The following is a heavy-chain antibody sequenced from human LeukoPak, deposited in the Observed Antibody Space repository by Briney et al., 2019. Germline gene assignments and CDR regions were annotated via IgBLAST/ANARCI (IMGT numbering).Heavy chain of an antibody. Sequence: GGSLRLSCAASGFTFSSYWMHWVRQAPGKGLVWVSRINTDGSSTSYADSVKGRFTISRDNAKNTLYLQMNSLRAEDTAVYYCARDRGATYYDFWSGMDDAFDIWGQGTMVTVSS. J-gene: IGHJ3*02. D-gene: IGHD3-3*01. CDR1: GFTFSSYW. CDR2: INTDGSST. CDR3: ARDRGATYYDFWSGMDDAFDI. V-gene: IGHV3-74*01.